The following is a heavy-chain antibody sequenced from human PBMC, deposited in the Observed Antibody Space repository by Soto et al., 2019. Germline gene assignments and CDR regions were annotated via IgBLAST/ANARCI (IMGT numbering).Heavy chain of an antibody. CDR3: ATDSSGPLDY. CDR1: GGTFSSYT. D-gene: IGHD6-19*01. V-gene: IGHV1-69*02. J-gene: IGHJ4*02. Sequence: QVQLVQSGAEVKKPGSSVKVSCKASGGTFSSYTISWVRQAPGQGLEWMGRIIPILGIANYAQKFQGRVKITADKCTSTAYMELSSLRSEDTAGYYCATDSSGPLDYWGQGTLVTVSS. CDR2: IIPILGIA.